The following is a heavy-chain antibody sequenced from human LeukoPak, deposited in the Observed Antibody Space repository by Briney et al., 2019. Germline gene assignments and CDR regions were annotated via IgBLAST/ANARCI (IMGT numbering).Heavy chain of an antibody. Sequence: PGGSLRLSCAASGFTFSDHYMSWIRQAPGKGLEWVSYISPSSGHTNYADSVRGRFTMSRDNAKNSLYLQMNSLRAEDTAVYYCATHPYCSGGNCYLDYFDYWGQGTLVTVSS. CDR1: GFTFSDHY. J-gene: IGHJ4*02. D-gene: IGHD2-15*01. CDR2: ISPSSGHT. CDR3: ATHPYCSGGNCYLDYFDY. V-gene: IGHV3-11*06.